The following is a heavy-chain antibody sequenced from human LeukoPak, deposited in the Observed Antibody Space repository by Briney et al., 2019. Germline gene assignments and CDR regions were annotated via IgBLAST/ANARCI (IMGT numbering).Heavy chain of an antibody. CDR2: IYSGGST. D-gene: IGHD3-22*01. CDR1: GFTVSSNY. J-gene: IGHJ4*02. Sequence: GGSLRLSCAASGFTVSSNYMSWVRQVPGKGLEWVSVIYSGGSTYYADSVKGRFTISRHNSKNTLYLQMSSLRAEDTAVYYCVKGTMIVVVTQTFDYWGQGTLVTVSS. V-gene: IGHV3-53*04. CDR3: VKGTMIVVVTQTFDY.